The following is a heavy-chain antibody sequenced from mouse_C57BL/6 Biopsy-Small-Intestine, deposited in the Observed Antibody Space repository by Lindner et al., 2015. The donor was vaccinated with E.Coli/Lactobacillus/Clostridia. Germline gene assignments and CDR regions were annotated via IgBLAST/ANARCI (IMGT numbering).Heavy chain of an antibody. J-gene: IGHJ4*01. D-gene: IGHD3-3*01. Sequence: SVKVSCKASGYTFTSYYMYWVRQAPGQGLEWMGRINPSGGSTSYAQKFQGRVTMTRDTSTSTFYMELSSLRSEDTAVYYCAKGQLNAYSYGNPFGPHIYDYWGQGTLVTVSS. CDR2: INPSGGST. CDR3: AKGQLNAYSYGNPFGPHIYDY. CDR1: GYTFTSYY. V-gene: IGHV1-53*01.